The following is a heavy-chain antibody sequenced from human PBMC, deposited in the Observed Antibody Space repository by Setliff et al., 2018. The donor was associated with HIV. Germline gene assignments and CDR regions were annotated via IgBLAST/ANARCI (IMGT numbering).Heavy chain of an antibody. CDR1: GFTFSTHC. Sequence: PGGSLRLSCAASGFTFSTHCMNWVRQAPGKGLEWISSISWRSTFIYYSDSVKGRFTISRDDATNSLFLQVNSLRDEGTAVYYCSRSQGIGNYYMDDWGTGTTVTVS. J-gene: IGHJ6*03. V-gene: IGHV3-21*06. D-gene: IGHD3-10*01. CDR3: SRSQGIGNYYMDD. CDR2: ISWRSTFI.